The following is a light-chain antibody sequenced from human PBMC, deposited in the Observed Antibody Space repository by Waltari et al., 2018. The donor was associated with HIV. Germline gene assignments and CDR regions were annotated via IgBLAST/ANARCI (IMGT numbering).Light chain of an antibody. CDR3: SSFTTSITVV. J-gene: IGLJ2*01. CDR2: DVS. CDR1: SSDVGNYNY. Sequence: QSALTQPPSVSGSLGQSVTISCTGPSSDVGNYNYVSWYQQSPGTAPKLMIYDVSNRPSGVPDRFSGAKSGNTASLTISGLQAEDEADYYCSSFTTSITVVFGGGTKLTVL. V-gene: IGLV2-18*02.